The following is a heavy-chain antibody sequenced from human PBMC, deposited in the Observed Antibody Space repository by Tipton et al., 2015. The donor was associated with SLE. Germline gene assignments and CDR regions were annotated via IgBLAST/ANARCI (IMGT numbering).Heavy chain of an antibody. V-gene: IGHV4-59*01. J-gene: IGHJ5*02. CDR2: IYYSGST. CDR1: GGSISSYY. Sequence: LRLSCTVSGGSISSYYWSWIRQPPGKGLEWIGYIYYSGSTNYNPSPKSRVTISVDTSKNQFSLKLSSVTAADTAVYYCARGAVLIQDNSWFDPWGQGTLVTVSS. D-gene: IGHD2-21*01. CDR3: ARGAVLIQDNSWFDP.